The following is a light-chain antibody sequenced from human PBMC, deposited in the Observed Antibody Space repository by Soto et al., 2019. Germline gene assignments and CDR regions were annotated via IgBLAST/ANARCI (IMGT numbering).Light chain of an antibody. CDR2: DAS. CDR1: QDIRSN. CDR3: QQYIDWAFT. Sequence: MVMTQFPATLSVSPGERATLSCRASQDIRSNLAWYQQKPGQGPRLLIHDASTRAAGIPARFSGSGSGTDFTLTISRLQSEDIAVYYCQQYIDWAFTFGQGTKLETK. J-gene: IGKJ2*01. V-gene: IGKV3-15*01.